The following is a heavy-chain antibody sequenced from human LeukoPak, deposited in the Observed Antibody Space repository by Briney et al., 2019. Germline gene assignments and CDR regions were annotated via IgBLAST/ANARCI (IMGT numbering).Heavy chain of an antibody. CDR2: IHYSGST. J-gene: IGHJ1*01. CDR3: ARGARRGASSGFSSGRQKPAEYFQP. CDR1: GASISSHK. V-gene: IGHV4-59*11. Sequence: PSETLSLTCTVSGASISSHKWSWIRQPAGKGLEWIGYIHYSGSTNYNPSLKSRVTISVDTSKNQFSLKLRSVTAADTAVYYCARGARRGASSGFSSGRQKPAEYFQPWGQGTLVTVSS. D-gene: IGHD6-25*01.